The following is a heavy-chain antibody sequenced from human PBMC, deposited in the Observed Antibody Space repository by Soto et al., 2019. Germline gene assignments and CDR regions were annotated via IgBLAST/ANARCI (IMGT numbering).Heavy chain of an antibody. V-gene: IGHV3-11*05. CDR3: ARDPNIVGATHGGYYYYYGMDV. D-gene: IGHD1-26*01. CDR1: KFTVSAYY. Sequence: GGSLRLSCAASKFTVSAYYMAWIRQAPGKGLDWISYISGDSRDTNYADSVKGRFTISRDNAKNSLYLQMNSLTVEDTAVYFCARDPNIVGATHGGYYYYYGMDVWGQGTTVTVAS. J-gene: IGHJ6*02. CDR2: ISGDSRDT.